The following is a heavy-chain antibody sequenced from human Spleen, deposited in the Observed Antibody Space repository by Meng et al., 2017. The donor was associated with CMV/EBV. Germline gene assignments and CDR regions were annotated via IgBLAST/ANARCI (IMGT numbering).Heavy chain of an antibody. CDR1: GFTFDNYA. J-gene: IGHJ3*02. D-gene: IGHD6-19*01. V-gene: IGHV3-23*01. CDR2: ISGSGGNT. Sequence: GESLKISCAASGFTFDNYAMSWVRQAPGKGLGWVSAISGSGGNTYYADSVKGRFTISRDNSKNTLYLQMNSLRAEDTAAYYCAKDRSGWVDDAFDIWGQGTMVTVSS. CDR3: AKDRSGWVDDAFDI.